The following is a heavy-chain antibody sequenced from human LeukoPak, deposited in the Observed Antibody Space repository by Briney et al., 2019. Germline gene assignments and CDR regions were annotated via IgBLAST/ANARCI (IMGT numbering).Heavy chain of an antibody. Sequence: GGSLRLSCAASGFTSSNYGMNWVRQAPGKGLEWVSGISGSGGSTYSADSVKGRFIISRDNSKNMLYLQMNSLRAEDTAVYYCARVTYYYDSSGYQRAIYYFDYWGQGTLVTVSS. V-gene: IGHV3-23*01. CDR1: GFTSSNYG. CDR2: ISGSGGST. CDR3: ARVTYYYDSSGYQRAIYYFDY. D-gene: IGHD3-22*01. J-gene: IGHJ4*02.